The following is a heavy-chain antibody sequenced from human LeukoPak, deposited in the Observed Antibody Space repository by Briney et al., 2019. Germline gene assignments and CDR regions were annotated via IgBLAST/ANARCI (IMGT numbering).Heavy chain of an antibody. CDR1: GYNFATYW. V-gene: IGHV5-51*01. Sequence: HGEYLKISCQGSGYNFATYWIGWVRHMTGKGLEWMGIIHPSDSDARYSPSFQGQVTFSADKSINTAYLQWSSLKASDTAMYYCARQYRSGWYYFDYWGQGTLVTVSS. D-gene: IGHD6-19*01. CDR2: IHPSDSDA. J-gene: IGHJ4*02. CDR3: ARQYRSGWYYFDY.